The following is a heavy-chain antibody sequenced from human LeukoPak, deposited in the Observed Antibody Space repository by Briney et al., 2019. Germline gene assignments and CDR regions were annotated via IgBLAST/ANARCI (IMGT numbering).Heavy chain of an antibody. Sequence: SETLSLTCAVSGVSIVTNDYSWNWIRLPPGKGLEWIGYIYHNGATYYNPSLKSRVTMSIDTSKNQVSLRLRSVTAADTAMYFCVREASTSYYDTDGYYRQTETFDVWGLGTMLTVSS. J-gene: IGHJ3*01. CDR2: IYHNGAT. V-gene: IGHV4-30-2*01. CDR1: GVSIVTNDYS. CDR3: VREASTSYYDTDGYYRQTETFDV. D-gene: IGHD3-22*01.